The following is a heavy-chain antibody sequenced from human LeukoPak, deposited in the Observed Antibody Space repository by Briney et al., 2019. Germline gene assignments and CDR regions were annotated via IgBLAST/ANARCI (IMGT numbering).Heavy chain of an antibody. J-gene: IGHJ4*02. V-gene: IGHV1-18*01. CDR2: ISAYNGNT. Sequence: ASVKVSCKXSGYTFTSYGISWVRQAPGQGLEWMGWISAYNGNTNYPQKLHGRVTMTTDTSTSTAYMELRSRRSDDTAVYYCARVLRVDTARVEEYYFDYWGQGTLVTVSS. CDR3: ARVLRVDTARVEEYYFDY. D-gene: IGHD5-18*01. CDR1: GYTFTSYG.